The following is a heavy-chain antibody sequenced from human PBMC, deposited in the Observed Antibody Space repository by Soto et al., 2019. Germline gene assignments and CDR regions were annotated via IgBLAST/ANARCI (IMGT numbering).Heavy chain of an antibody. Sequence: QVHLVQSGAEVKKPGASVKVSCKASGYTFTNYDINWVRQAPGQGLEWIGWISTYTGNTNYAQKLQGRVTMTTDTSTSTAYMELRSLRSDDTAVYYCARGYYYGSGRPTPGGMDVWGQGTTVTVSS. D-gene: IGHD3-10*01. CDR1: GYTFTNYD. V-gene: IGHV1-18*01. CDR3: ARGYYYGSGRPTPGGMDV. CDR2: ISTYTGNT. J-gene: IGHJ6*02.